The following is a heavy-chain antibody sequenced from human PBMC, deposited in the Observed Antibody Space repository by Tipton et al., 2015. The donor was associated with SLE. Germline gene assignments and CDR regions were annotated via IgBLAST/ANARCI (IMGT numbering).Heavy chain of an antibody. V-gene: IGHV4-31*03. CDR1: GGSVSSGGYY. CDR2: NYNTVNT. CDR3: ARFGRSAAMDWFDR. D-gene: IGHD2-2*01. J-gene: IGHJ5*02. Sequence: TLSLTCTVSGGSVSSGGYYWSWIRQHPGKGLEWIGYNYNTVNTYYNPSLTSRVTISDDTSKNQFSLTLSSVTAADTAIYYCARFGRSAAMDWFDRWGQGTLVTVSS.